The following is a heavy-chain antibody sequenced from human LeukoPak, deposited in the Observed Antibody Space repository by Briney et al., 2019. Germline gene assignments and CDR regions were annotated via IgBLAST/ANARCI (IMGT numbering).Heavy chain of an antibody. D-gene: IGHD1-14*01. CDR1: GSTFSSYA. J-gene: IGHJ3*02. CDR2: IIPIFGTA. V-gene: IGHV1-69*05. Sequence: SVKVSCKASGSTFSSYAISWVRQAPGQGLEWMGGIIPIFGTANYAQKFQGRVTITTDESTSTAYMELSSLRSEDTAVYYCARDFAGTTLGDAFDIWGQGTMVTVSS. CDR3: ARDFAGTTLGDAFDI.